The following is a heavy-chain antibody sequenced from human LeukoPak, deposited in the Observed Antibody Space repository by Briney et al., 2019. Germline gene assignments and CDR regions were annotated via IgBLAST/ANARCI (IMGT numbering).Heavy chain of an antibody. CDR1: GFTFSTYA. J-gene: IGHJ5*02. CDR3: ARDLLPGYDFWARFDP. D-gene: IGHD3/OR15-3a*01. V-gene: IGHV3-30*04. CDR2: ITYYDGRNK. Sequence: GGSLRLSCAASGFTFSTYAMHWVRQAPGQGLEWLAVITYYDGRNKFYADSVKGRFTISRDNSKNTLYLQMDSLRSEDTAVYYCARDLLPGYDFWARFDPWSQGTQVTASS.